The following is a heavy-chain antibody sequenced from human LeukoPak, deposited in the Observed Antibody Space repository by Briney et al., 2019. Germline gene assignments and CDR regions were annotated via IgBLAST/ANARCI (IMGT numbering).Heavy chain of an antibody. CDR2: INPNSGGT. D-gene: IGHD2-2*02. CDR3: ARAADCSSTSCYTKLYNWFDP. J-gene: IGHJ5*02. Sequence: ASVKVSCKASGYTFTGYYMHWVRQAPGQGLEWRGWINPNSGGTNYAQKFQARVTMTRDTSISTAYMELSRLRSHDTAVYYCARAADCSSTSCYTKLYNWFDPWGQGTLVTVSS. V-gene: IGHV1-2*02. CDR1: GYTFTGYY.